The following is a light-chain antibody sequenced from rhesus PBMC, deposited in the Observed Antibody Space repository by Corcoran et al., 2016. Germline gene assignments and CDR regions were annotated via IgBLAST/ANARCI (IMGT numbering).Light chain of an antibody. CDR1: ENVNKY. CDR2: KAS. V-gene: IGKV1-74*01. Sequence: DIQMTQSPSSLSASVGERVTIPCRASENVNKYLNWYQQKAGKAPKILIYKASTLHSGVPSRFSGSGSGKAYAFTISSLQPEDVATYYCQQGYGSPWTFGQWTKVEFK. J-gene: IGKJ1*01. CDR3: QQGYGSPWT.